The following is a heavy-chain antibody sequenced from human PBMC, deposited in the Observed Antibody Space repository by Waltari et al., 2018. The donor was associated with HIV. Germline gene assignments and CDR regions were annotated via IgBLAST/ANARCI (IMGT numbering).Heavy chain of an antibody. D-gene: IGHD3-22*01. Sequence: QVQLVESGGGVVQPGRSLSLSCAAAGFTSSSVDMHWVRQAPGKVIKLVAVISYDGSNKYYADSVKGRFTISRDNSKNTLYLQMNSLRAEDTAVYYCARDQTMTRAFDIWGQGTMVTVSS. CDR1: GFTSSSVD. CDR3: ARDQTMTRAFDI. V-gene: IGHV3-30*01. J-gene: IGHJ3*02. CDR2: ISYDGSNK.